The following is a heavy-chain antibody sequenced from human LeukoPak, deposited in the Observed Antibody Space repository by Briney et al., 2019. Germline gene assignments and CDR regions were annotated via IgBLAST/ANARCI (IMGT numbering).Heavy chain of an antibody. CDR3: TRDRGGSYSAIDY. CDR1: GFTFSSYS. J-gene: IGHJ4*02. D-gene: IGHD1-26*01. CDR2: ISSSSSTI. V-gene: IGHV3-48*04. Sequence: GGSLRLSCAASGFTFSSYSVNWVRQAPGKGLERVSFISSSSSTIYYADSVEGRFTISRDNAKNSLYLQMSSLRAEDTAVYYCTRDRGGSYSAIDYWGQGTLVTVSS.